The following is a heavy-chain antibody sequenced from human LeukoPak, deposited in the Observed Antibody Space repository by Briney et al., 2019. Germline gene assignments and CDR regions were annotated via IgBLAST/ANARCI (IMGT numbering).Heavy chain of an antibody. CDR3: VRDGSYYDSSGYYYLY. J-gene: IGHJ4*02. D-gene: IGHD3-22*01. CDR1: GGSISSYY. Sequence: PSETLSLTCTVSGGSISSYYWSWIRQPPGKGLEWIGYIYYSGSTNYNPSLKSRVTISVDTSKNQFSLKLSSVTAADTAVYYCVRDGSYYDSSGYYYLYWGQGTLVTVSP. V-gene: IGHV4-59*01. CDR2: IYYSGST.